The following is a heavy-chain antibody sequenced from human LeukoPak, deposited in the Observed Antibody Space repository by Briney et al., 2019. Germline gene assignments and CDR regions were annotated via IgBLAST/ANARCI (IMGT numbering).Heavy chain of an antibody. Sequence: SETLSLTCAVYGGSFSGYYWSWIRQPPGKGLEWIGEINHSGSTNYNPSLKGRVTISVDTSKNQFSLKLSSVTAADTAMYYCARPQDFGLTGMNAFDIWGQGTMVTVSS. CDR1: GGSFSGYY. CDR2: INHSGST. D-gene: IGHD7-27*01. J-gene: IGHJ3*02. CDR3: ARPQDFGLTGMNAFDI. V-gene: IGHV4-34*01.